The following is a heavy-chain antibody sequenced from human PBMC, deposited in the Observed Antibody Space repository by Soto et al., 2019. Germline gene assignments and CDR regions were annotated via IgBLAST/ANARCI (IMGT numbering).Heavy chain of an antibody. J-gene: IGHJ4*02. CDR3: AKGCYAYRYSCIDY. CDR1: GFTFSSYG. Sequence: GGSLRLSCEASGFTFSSYGMHWVRQAPGKGLEWVAVISYDGSNKYYADSVKDRFPISRDNSKNTLYLQMNSLRAEDTAVYYCAKGCYAYRYSCIDYWGQGTLVTVSS. V-gene: IGHV3-30*18. D-gene: IGHD1-1*01. CDR2: ISYDGSNK.